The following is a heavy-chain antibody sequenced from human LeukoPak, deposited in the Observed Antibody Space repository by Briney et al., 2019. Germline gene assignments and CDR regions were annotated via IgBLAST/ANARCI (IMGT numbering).Heavy chain of an antibody. CDR1: GGSISSCY. V-gene: IGHV4-59*01. Sequence: SETLSLTCTVSGGSISSCYWSWIRQPPGKGLAWIGYIYYSGNTNYNPSLKSRVTISVDTSKNQFSLKLSSVTAADTAVYYCAKFTHYHGMDVWGKGTTVTVSS. J-gene: IGHJ6*04. CDR2: IYYSGNT. CDR3: AKFTHYHGMDV.